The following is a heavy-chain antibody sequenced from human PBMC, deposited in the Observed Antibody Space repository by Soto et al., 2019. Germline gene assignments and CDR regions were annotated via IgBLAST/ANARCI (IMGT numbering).Heavy chain of an antibody. J-gene: IGHJ3*02. V-gene: IGHV3-11*01. CDR1: GFTYSDYY. CDR2: ISSSGSTI. D-gene: IGHD3-3*01. CDR3: ARDQKRYDFWSGYYSPAFDI. Sequence: QVQLVESGGGLVKPGGSLRLSCAASGFTYSDYYMSWIRQAPGKGLEWVSYISSSGSTIYYADSVKGRFTISRDNAKNSLYLQMNSLRAEDTAVYYCARDQKRYDFWSGYYSPAFDIWGQGTMVTVSS.